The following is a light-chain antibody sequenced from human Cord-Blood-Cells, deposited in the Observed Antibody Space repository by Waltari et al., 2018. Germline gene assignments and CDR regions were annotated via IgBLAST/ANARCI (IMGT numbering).Light chain of an antibody. V-gene: IGLV2-14*01. Sequence: SALTHCTSVSGTPAHSLTIPCTSTSRAVRASTFGSSYQQHPGKAPKLMIYDVSNRPSGVSNRFSGSKSGNTASLTISGLQAEDEADYYCSSYTSSSWVFGGGTKLTVL. CDR1: SRAVRASTF. J-gene: IGLJ3*02. CDR3: SSYTSSSWV. CDR2: DVS.